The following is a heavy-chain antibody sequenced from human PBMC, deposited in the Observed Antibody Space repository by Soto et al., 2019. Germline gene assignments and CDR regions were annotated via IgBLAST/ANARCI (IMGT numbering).Heavy chain of an antibody. V-gene: IGHV6-1*01. CDR3: AREGRYCSGGSCYRNYYYYGMDV. Sequence: PSQTLSLTCAISGDSVSSNSAAWNWIRQSPSRGLEWLGRTYYRSKWYNDYAVSVKSRITINPDTSKNQFSLQLNSVTPEDTAVYYCAREGRYCSGGSCYRNYYYYGMDVWGRGTTVTVSS. D-gene: IGHD2-15*01. J-gene: IGHJ6*02. CDR2: TYYRSKWYN. CDR1: GDSVSSNSAA.